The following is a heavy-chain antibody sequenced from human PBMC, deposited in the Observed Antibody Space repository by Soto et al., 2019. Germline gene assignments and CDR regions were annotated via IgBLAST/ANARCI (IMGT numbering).Heavy chain of an antibody. D-gene: IGHD1-26*01. Sequence: GVLKISCAASGFTFSSYAMSWVRQAPGKGLEWVSAISGSGGSTYYADSVKGRFTISRDNSKNTLYLQMNSLRAEDTAVYYCANAEATITFDIWGQGTMVTVSS. CDR2: ISGSGGST. V-gene: IGHV3-23*01. CDR1: GFTFSSYA. CDR3: ANAEATITFDI. J-gene: IGHJ3*02.